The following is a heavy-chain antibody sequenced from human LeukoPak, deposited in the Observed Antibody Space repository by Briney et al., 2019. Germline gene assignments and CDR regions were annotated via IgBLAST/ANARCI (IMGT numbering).Heavy chain of an antibody. J-gene: IGHJ5*02. CDR2: IYYSGST. V-gene: IGHV4-59*11. CDR3: ARGRDWFDP. Sequence: MASETLSLTCTVSGGSISSHYWSWIRPPPGKGLEWIGYIYYSGSTNYNPSLKSRVTMSVDTSKNQFSLKLSSVTAADTAVYYCARGRDWFDPWGQGNVVTVSS. CDR1: GGSISSHY.